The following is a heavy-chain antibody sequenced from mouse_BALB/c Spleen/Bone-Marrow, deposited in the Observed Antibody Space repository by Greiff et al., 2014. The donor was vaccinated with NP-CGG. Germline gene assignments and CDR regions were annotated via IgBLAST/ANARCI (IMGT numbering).Heavy chain of an antibody. CDR1: GYNFTSYW. CDR2: IYPGSGST. Sequence: VQLQQSGAEVVKPGTSVKLSCKASGYNFTSYWINWVMLRPGQGLEWIGDIYPGSGSTNYNEKFESKATLTVDTSSTTANMQLRSLAYEDSALYYCAIWDYYGAGFVYWGQGTLVTVSA. CDR3: AIWDYYGAGFVY. V-gene: IGHV1-55*01. D-gene: IGHD1-1*01. J-gene: IGHJ3*01.